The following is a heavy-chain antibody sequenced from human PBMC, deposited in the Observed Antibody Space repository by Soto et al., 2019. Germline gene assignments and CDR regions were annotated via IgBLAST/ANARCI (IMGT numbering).Heavy chain of an antibody. D-gene: IGHD3-10*01. Sequence: QVQLQESGPGLVKPSETLSLTCTVSGGSISSYYWSWIRQPPGKGLEWIGYIYYSGSTNYNPSLKSRVTISVDTSKNQYSLKMSSVTAADTAVYYCARGRSSMDVWGQGTTVTVSS. V-gene: IGHV4-59*01. J-gene: IGHJ6*02. CDR2: IYYSGST. CDR3: ARGRSSMDV. CDR1: GGSISSYY.